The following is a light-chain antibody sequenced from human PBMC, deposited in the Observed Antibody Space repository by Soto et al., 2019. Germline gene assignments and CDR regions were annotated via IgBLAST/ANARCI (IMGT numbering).Light chain of an antibody. CDR3: SSFISSSTIV. V-gene: IGLV2-14*01. Sequence: QSALTQPASVSGAPGQSITISCTGTSSDVGDYKYVSRYQKHPGKAPKALIYEVSNRPSDVSLRFSGSKSGTTAFLTISGLQAEDEADYYCSSFISSSTIVFGSGTKVTVL. J-gene: IGLJ1*01. CDR1: SSDVGDYKY. CDR2: EVS.